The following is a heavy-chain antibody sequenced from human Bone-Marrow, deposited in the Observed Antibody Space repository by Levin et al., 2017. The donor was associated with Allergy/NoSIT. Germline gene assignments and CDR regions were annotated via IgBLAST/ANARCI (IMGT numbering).Heavy chain of an antibody. CDR1: GFSLDTSVMR. J-gene: IGHJ4*02. CDR2: IDGDDDK. CDR3: ALGKYQLDY. D-gene: IGHD2-2*01. Sequence: GSGPTLVKPTETLTLTCTFSGFSLDTSVMRLSWIRPPPGKALEWLARIDGDDDKLYSTSLRTRLAISKDTSKNQVVLTMTNMDPADTGTYYCALGKYQLDYWGQGTLVTVSS. V-gene: IGHV2-70*04.